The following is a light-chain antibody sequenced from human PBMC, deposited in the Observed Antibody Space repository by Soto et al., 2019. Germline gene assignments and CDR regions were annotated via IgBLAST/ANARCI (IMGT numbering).Light chain of an antibody. CDR2: GAF. V-gene: IGKV3-11*01. CDR1: PSVTNY. CDR3: QQRNIWPPVT. J-gene: IGKJ5*01. Sequence: EIVLTQSPATVSLSPGERATLSCRASPSVTNYLAWYQQKPGQPPRLLIYGAFNRAAGIPARFSGSGSGTDFTLTISSLEPEDSAVYYCQQRNIWPPVTFGQGTRL.